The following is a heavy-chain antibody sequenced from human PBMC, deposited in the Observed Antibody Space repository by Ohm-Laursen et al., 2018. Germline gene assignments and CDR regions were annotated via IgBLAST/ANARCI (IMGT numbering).Heavy chain of an antibody. CDR1: GYSISSSNW. J-gene: IGHJ6*02. CDR3: ARIESDSGGYWYFGMDV. V-gene: IGHV4-28*01. D-gene: IGHD3-22*01. Sequence: SETLSLTCAVSGYSISSSNWWGWIRQPPGKGLEWIGYIYYSGSTYYNPSLKSRGTISVDTSKNQFSLKLSSVTAADTALYYCARIESDSGGYWYFGMDVWGQGTTVTVSS. CDR2: IYYSGST.